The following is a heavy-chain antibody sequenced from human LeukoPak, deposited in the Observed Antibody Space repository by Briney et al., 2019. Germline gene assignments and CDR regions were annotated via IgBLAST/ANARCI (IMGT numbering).Heavy chain of an antibody. CDR3: ARHNYGYDY. D-gene: IGHD3-10*01. J-gene: IGHJ4*02. V-gene: IGHV3-74*01. CDR2: IHSDGSST. Sequence: GGSLRLSCAASGFTFRSYWMHWVRQAPGKGLVWVSLIHSDGSSTSYADSVQGRFTISRDNAKNTLYLQMNSLRAEDTAVYYCARHNYGYDYWGQGTLVTVSS. CDR1: GFTFRSYW.